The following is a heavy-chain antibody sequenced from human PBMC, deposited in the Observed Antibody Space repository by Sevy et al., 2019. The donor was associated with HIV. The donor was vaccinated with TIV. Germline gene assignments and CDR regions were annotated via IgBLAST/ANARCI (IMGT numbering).Heavy chain of an antibody. CDR2: IYYSGST. D-gene: IGHD2-2*01. V-gene: IGHV4-31*03. CDR1: GGSISSGGYY. Sequence: SETLSLTCTVSGGSISSGGYYWSWIRQHPGKGLEWIGYIYYSGSTYYNPSFKSRVTISVDTSKNQFSLKLSSVTAADTAVYYCARDQGSTSVPYYYYGMDVWGQGTTVTVSS. J-gene: IGHJ6*02. CDR3: ARDQGSTSVPYYYYGMDV.